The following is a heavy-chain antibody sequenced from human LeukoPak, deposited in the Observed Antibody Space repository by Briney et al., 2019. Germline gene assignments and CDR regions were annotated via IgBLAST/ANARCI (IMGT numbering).Heavy chain of an antibody. CDR3: ARDLPPYYFDY. J-gene: IGHJ4*02. Sequence: SVNVSCKASGGIFSSYAISWVRQAPGQGLEWMGRIIPILGIANYAQKFQGRVTITADKSTSTAYMDLSSLRSEDTAVYYCARDLPPYYFDYWGQGTLVTVSS. CDR1: GGIFSSYA. V-gene: IGHV1-69*04. CDR2: IIPILGIA.